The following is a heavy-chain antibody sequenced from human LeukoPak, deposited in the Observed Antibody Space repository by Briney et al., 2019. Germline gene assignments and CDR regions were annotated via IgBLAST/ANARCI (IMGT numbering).Heavy chain of an antibody. D-gene: IGHD3-22*01. CDR2: IYYSGST. Sequence: SETLSLTCTVCGGSISSSSYYWGWIRQPPGKGLEWIGSIYYSGSTYYNPSLKSRVTISVDTSKNQFSLKLSSVTAADTAVYYCAGLSSGYYPSLFDYWGQGTLVTVSS. J-gene: IGHJ4*02. CDR3: AGLSSGYYPSLFDY. CDR1: GGSISSSSYY. V-gene: IGHV4-39*01.